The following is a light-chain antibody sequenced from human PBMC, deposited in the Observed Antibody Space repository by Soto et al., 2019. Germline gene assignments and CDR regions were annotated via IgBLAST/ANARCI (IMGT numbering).Light chain of an antibody. J-gene: IGLJ3*02. CDR3: SSFSSSSTLLV. Sequence: QSALTQPASGSGSPGQSLTISCTGTGSDLGGYNFVSWYQQHPGKAPKVILYDARNRPSGVSSRFSGAKSGNTASLTISGLQAEDEDDYYCSSFSSSSTLLVFGGGTKVTVL. V-gene: IGLV2-14*03. CDR1: GSDLGGYNF. CDR2: DAR.